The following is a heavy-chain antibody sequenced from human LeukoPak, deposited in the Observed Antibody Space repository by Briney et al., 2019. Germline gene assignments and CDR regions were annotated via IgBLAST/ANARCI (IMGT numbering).Heavy chain of an antibody. Sequence: SETLSPTCAVYGGSFSGYYWSWVRQPPGKGLEWIGEINHSGSSTYNPALKSGVTISEEKSKNQFSLKLSSVTAADPAVYYCAREWGRRTIFEVVTTPLDIWGQGTMVTVSS. J-gene: IGHJ3*02. D-gene: IGHD3-3*01. CDR1: GGSFSGYY. CDR2: INHSGSS. CDR3: AREWGRRTIFEVVTTPLDI. V-gene: IGHV4-34*01.